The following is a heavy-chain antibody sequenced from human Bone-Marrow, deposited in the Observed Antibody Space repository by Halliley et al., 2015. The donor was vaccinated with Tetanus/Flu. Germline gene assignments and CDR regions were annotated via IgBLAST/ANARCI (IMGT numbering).Heavy chain of an antibody. CDR1: GFTFSTYA. CDR2: ISGSGDKT. CDR3: ARTSIWGTYRQPHFDS. V-gene: IGHV3-23*01. J-gene: IGHJ4*02. Sequence: SLRLSCAASGFTFSTYAMSWVRQASGKGLQWVSSISGSGDKTYYADSVKGRLTISRENSKNTVSLQMNRLRAEDTAVYYCARTSIWGTYRQPHFDSWGQGTLVTVSS. D-gene: IGHD3-16*02.